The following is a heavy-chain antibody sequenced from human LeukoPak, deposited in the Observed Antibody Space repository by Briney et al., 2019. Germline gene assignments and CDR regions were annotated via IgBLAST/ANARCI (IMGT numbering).Heavy chain of an antibody. V-gene: IGHV3-53*01. CDR1: GFAVGSNY. CDR3: ARRPGN. Sequence: GGSLRLSCVASGFAVGSNYMSWVRQAPGKGLEWVSLTYSGGAIRYADSVKGRFTISRDSSKNTLFLQMNDLTVEDTARYYCARRPGNWGQGILVTVSS. D-gene: IGHD1-14*01. J-gene: IGHJ4*02. CDR2: TYSGGAI.